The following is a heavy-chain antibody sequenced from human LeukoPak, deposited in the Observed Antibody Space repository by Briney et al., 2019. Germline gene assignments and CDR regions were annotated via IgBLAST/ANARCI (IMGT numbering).Heavy chain of an antibody. CDR2: IRNDGSNK. Sequence: PGGSLRLSCAASGFTFSSYWMSWVRQAPGKGLEWVAFIRNDGSNKYYADSVKGRFTVSRDNSINTLYLQIGSLRPEDTALYYCAKDQSSFCSRSSCYALHYWGQGTLVAVSS. D-gene: IGHD2-2*01. CDR1: GFTFSSYW. J-gene: IGHJ4*02. V-gene: IGHV3-30*02. CDR3: AKDQSSFCSRSSCYALHY.